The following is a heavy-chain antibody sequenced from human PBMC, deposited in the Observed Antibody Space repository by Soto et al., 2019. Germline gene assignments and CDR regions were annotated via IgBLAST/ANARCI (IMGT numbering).Heavy chain of an antibody. Sequence: SETLSLTCTVSGGSISSYYWSWIRQPPGKGLEWIGNIYYSGSTNYNPSLKSRVTISVDTSKNHFSLKLSSVTAADTAVYYCARERYYGMDVWGQGTTVTVSS. CDR3: ARERYYGMDV. V-gene: IGHV4-59*01. CDR2: IYYSGST. J-gene: IGHJ6*02. CDR1: GGSISSYY.